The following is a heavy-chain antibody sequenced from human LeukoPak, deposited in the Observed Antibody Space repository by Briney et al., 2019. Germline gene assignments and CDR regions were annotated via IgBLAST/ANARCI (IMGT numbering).Heavy chain of an antibody. D-gene: IGHD6-13*01. CDR3: ARLFGYSSSWYESWFDP. CDR1: GGSISSYY. J-gene: IGHJ5*02. CDR2: IYYSGST. V-gene: IGHV4-59*08. Sequence: SETLSLTCTVSGGSISSYYWSWIRQPPGKGLEWIGYIYYSGSTNYNPSLKSRVTISVDTSKNQFSLKLSPVTAADTAVYYCARLFGYSSSWYESWFDPWGQGTLVTVSS.